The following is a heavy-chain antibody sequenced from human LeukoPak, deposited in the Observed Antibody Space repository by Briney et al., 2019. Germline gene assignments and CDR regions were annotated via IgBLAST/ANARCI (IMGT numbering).Heavy chain of an antibody. CDR3: ANYGKHDY. CDR2: ITSSGDII. D-gene: IGHD4-17*01. Sequence: GGSLRLSCAASGFTFSDYYMNWIRQAPGKGLEWISYITSSGDIIYYADSVKGRFTISRDNAKNSLYLQMNSLRAEDTAVYYCANYGKHDYWGQGTLVTVSS. CDR1: GFTFSDYY. V-gene: IGHV3-11*01. J-gene: IGHJ4*02.